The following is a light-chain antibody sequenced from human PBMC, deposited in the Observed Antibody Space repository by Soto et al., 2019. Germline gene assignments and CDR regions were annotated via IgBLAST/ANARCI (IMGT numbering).Light chain of an antibody. CDR3: SSYTGSSTPYV. V-gene: IGLV2-14*01. Sequence: QSALTQPASVSGSPGQSITISCTGTNSDVGAYDYVSWYQHHPGKAPKVIIYEVSNRPSGVSNRFSGSKSGNTASLTISGLQAEDEADYYCSSYTGSSTPYVFGTGTKLTVL. J-gene: IGLJ1*01. CDR2: EVS. CDR1: NSDVGAYDY.